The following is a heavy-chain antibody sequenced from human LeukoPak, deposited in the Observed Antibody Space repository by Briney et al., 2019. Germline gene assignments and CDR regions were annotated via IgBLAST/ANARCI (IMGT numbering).Heavy chain of an antibody. J-gene: IGHJ4*02. CDR3: VRGVGRGYDILTGYYNAPYFDY. CDR2: IYHSGST. Sequence: MTSQTLSLTCAVSGGSISSGGYSWSWIRQPPGKGLEWIVYIYHSGSTYYNPSLKSRVTISVDRSKNQFSLKLSSVTAADAAVNYCVRGVGRGYDILTGYYNAPYFDYWGQGTLVTVSS. V-gene: IGHV4-30-2*01. D-gene: IGHD3-9*01. CDR1: GGSISSGGYS.